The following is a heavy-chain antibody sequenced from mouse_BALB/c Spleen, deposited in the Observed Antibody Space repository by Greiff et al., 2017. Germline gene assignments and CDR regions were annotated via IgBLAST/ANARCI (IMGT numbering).Heavy chain of an antibody. CDR2: IDPSDSET. D-gene: IGHD2-4*01. Sequence: QVQLQQPGAELVKPGAPVKLSCKASGYTFTSYWMNWVKQRPGRGLEWIGRIDPSDSETHYNQKFKDKATLTVDKSSSTAYIQLSSLTSEDSAVYYCARRTPTMILDYWGQGTTLTVSS. V-gene: IGHV1-69*02. J-gene: IGHJ2*01. CDR1: GYTFTSYW. CDR3: ARRTPTMILDY.